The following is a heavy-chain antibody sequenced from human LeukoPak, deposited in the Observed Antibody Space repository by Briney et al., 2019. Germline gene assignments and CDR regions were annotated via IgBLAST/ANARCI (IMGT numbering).Heavy chain of an antibody. CDR3: ARGNSYSSSWFFPYYYYYYMDV. J-gene: IGHJ6*03. CDR1: GFTFSGSA. V-gene: IGHV3-7*01. D-gene: IGHD6-13*01. CDR2: IKQDGSEK. Sequence: GGSLRLSCAASGFTFSGSAMHWVRQAPGKGLEWVASIKQDGSEKYYVDSVKGRFTISRDNAKNSLYLQMNSLRAEDTAVYYCARGNSYSSSWFFPYYYYYYMDVWGKGTTVTVSS.